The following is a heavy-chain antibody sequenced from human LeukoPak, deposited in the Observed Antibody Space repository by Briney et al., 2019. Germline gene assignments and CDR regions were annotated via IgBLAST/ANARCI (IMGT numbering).Heavy chain of an antibody. V-gene: IGHV3-30-3*01. CDR3: ARRVQAIDWYGGIGALDI. J-gene: IGHJ3*02. CDR1: GFTFRNYA. CDR2: ISHDGNNN. Sequence: GGSLRLSCAASGFTFRNYAMHWVRQAPGKGLERVAIISHDGNNNYYVDSVEGRFTVSRDNSKSTVYLQMNSLRTEDTAVYFCARRVQAIDWYGGIGALDIWGQGTRVTVSS. D-gene: IGHD3-9*01.